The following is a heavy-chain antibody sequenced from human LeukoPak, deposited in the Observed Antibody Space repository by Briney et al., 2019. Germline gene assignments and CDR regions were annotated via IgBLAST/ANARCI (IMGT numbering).Heavy chain of an antibody. J-gene: IGHJ4*02. Sequence: PVGSLRLSCAAPGFTFSDYYMSWIRQAPGKGLGWVSYISSIGSTIYYADSVKGRFTISRDNAKNSLYLQMNSLRAEDTAVYYCASGYYDFWSGYSPLDYWGQGTLVTVSS. CDR1: GFTFSDYY. CDR3: ASGYYDFWSGYSPLDY. V-gene: IGHV3-11*01. D-gene: IGHD3-3*01. CDR2: ISSIGSTI.